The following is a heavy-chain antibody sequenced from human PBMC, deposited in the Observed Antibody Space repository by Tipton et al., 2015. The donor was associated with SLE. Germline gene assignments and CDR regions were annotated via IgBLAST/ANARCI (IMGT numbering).Heavy chain of an antibody. CDR3: ASTHCSGGSCYLGAFDY. J-gene: IGHJ4*02. CDR2: IYYRGST. D-gene: IGHD2-15*01. V-gene: IGHV4-59*12. Sequence: TLSLTCTVSGGSISSYYWSWIRQPPGKGLEWIGYIYYRGSTNYNPSLKSRVTISVDTSKYQFSLKLSSLTAADTAVYYCASTHCSGGSCYLGAFDYWGQGTLVTVSS. CDR1: GGSISSYY.